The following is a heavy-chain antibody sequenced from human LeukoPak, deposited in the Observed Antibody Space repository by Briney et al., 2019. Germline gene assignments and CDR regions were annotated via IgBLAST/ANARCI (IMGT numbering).Heavy chain of an antibody. V-gene: IGHV3-23*01. CDR2: ISGSGGST. CDR1: GFTFSSYA. J-gene: IGHJ4*02. Sequence: GGSLRLSCAASGFTFSSYAMSWVRQAPGKGLEWVSAISGSGGSTYYADSVKGRFTISRDNSKSTLYLQMNSLRAEDTAVYYCARDLGVVVVAATTPTDYWGQGTLVTVSS. CDR3: ARDLGVVVVAATTPTDY. D-gene: IGHD2-15*01.